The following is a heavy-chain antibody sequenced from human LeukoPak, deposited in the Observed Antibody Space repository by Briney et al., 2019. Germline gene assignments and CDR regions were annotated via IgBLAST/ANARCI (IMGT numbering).Heavy chain of an antibody. CDR2: TYYRSKWYN. D-gene: IGHD3-9*01. CDR1: GDSVSSNSAA. V-gene: IGHV6-1*01. Sequence: SQTLSLTCALSGDSVSSNSAAWNWIRQSPSRGLEWLGRTYYRSKWYNDYAVSVKSRITINLPTSKNQFSLQLNSVTPEDTAVYYCARGYDILTGYYVDYYYYGMDVWGKGTTVTVSS. J-gene: IGHJ6*04. CDR3: ARGYDILTGYYVDYYYYGMDV.